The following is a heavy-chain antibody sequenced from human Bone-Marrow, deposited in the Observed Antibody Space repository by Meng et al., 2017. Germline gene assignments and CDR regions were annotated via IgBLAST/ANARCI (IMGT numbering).Heavy chain of an antibody. CDR2: ILSDGNNK. J-gene: IGHJ4*02. Sequence: QVQLVESGGGVVQPGRSLRLSCAASGFTFTTYTMHRVRQAPGKGLEWVAVILSDGNNKYYADSVKGRFTISRDNSKNTLYLQMNSLRAEDTAVYYCVSDSECPEYWGQGTLVTVSS. V-gene: IGHV3-30-3*01. CDR3: VSDSECPEY. CDR1: GFTFTTYT. D-gene: IGHD1-14*01.